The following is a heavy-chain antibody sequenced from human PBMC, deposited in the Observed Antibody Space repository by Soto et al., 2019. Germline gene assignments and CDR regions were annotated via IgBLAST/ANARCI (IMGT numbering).Heavy chain of an antibody. D-gene: IGHD2-15*01. V-gene: IGHV1-18*01. CDR2: ISAYNGTT. Sequence: QVQLVQSGAEVKKPGASVKVSCKASGYTFTSYGISWVRQAPGQGLEWMGWISAYNGTTNYAQKLKGRVTMTTDTSTSTAYMEVRSLRSDDTAVYYCARDIVVVVAATNYFDYWGQGTLVTVSS. J-gene: IGHJ4*02. CDR3: ARDIVVVVAATNYFDY. CDR1: GYTFTSYG.